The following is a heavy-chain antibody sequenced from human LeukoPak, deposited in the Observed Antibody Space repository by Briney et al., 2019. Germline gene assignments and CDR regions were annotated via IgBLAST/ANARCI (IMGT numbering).Heavy chain of an antibody. CDR3: AKAIGEAQIDAFDI. D-gene: IGHD3-10*01. CDR1: GFTFSSYG. J-gene: IGHJ3*02. Sequence: GRSLRLSCAASGFTFSSYGMHWVRQAPGKGLEWVAVISYDGSNKYYADSVKGRFTISRDNSKNTLYLQMNSLRAEDTAVYYCAKAIGEAQIDAFDIWGQGTMVTVSS. CDR2: ISYDGSNK. V-gene: IGHV3-30*18.